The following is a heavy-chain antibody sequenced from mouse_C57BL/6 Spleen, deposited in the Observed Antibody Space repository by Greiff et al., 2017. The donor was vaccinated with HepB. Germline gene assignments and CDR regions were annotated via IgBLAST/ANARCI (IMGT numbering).Heavy chain of an antibody. CDR2: IYPRSGNT. CDR1: GYTFTSYG. J-gene: IGHJ4*01. CDR3: ARAEEYHAMDY. Sequence: QVQLQQSGAELARPGASVKLSCKASGYTFTSYGISWVKQRTGQGLEWIGEIYPRSGNTYYNEKFKGKATLTADKSSSTAYMELRRLTSEESAVYIGARAEEYHAMDYWGQGTSVTVSS. V-gene: IGHV1-81*01.